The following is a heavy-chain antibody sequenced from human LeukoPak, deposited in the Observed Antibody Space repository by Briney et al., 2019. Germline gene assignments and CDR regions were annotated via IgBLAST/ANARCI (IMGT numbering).Heavy chain of an antibody. D-gene: IGHD6-13*01. CDR3: AKENWYLYNNNWYKTWFDP. J-gene: IGHJ5*02. Sequence: GGSLRLSCAASGFSFRNYAMSWVRQAPGKGLEWVSSISGGGSSAYYADSVKGRFTISRDNSKNTLYLQMNSLRAEDTAIYYCAKENWYLYNNNWYKTWFDPWGQGTLVTVSS. CDR1: GFSFRNYA. CDR2: ISGGGSSA. V-gene: IGHV3-23*01.